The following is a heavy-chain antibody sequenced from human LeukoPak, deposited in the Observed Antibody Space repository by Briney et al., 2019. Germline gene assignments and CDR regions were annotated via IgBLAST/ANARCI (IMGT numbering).Heavy chain of an antibody. CDR3: AKDRSTKYYYYYYYMDV. Sequence: GRSLRLSCAASGFTFDDYATHWVRQAPGKGLEWVSGISWNSGSIGYADSVKGRFTISRDNAKNSLYLQMDSLRAEDTALYYCAKDRSTKYYYYYYYMDVWGKGTTVTVSS. CDR1: GFTFDDYA. D-gene: IGHD2-2*01. V-gene: IGHV3-9*01. J-gene: IGHJ6*03. CDR2: ISWNSGSI.